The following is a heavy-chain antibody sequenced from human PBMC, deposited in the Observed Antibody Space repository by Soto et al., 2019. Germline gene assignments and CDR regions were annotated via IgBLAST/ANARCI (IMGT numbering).Heavy chain of an antibody. D-gene: IGHD2-15*01. Sequence: QVQLEQSGAEVKKPGASVKVSCKASGYIFTAYSMHWVRRAPGQGLQWMGVVNPSGGSTNYAQKFQARITLTRDTSRNTFYMDLSSLTSEDMAVYYCAREENCSDGICYSEYFQRWGQGTLVTVSS. CDR2: VNPSGGST. J-gene: IGHJ1*01. V-gene: IGHV1-46*01. CDR1: GYIFTAYS. CDR3: AREENCSDGICYSEYFQR.